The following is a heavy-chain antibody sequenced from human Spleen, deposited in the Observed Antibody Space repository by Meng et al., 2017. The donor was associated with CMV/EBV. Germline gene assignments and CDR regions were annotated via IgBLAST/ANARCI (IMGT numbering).Heavy chain of an antibody. CDR1: GYSISSGYY. D-gene: IGHD1-26*01. CDR2: IYHSGST. J-gene: IGHJ6*02. CDR3: ARDPSQPPTTYYYYYGMDV. V-gene: IGHV4-38-2*02. Sequence: SETLSLTCTVSGYSISSGYYWGWIRQPPGKGLEWIGSIYHSGSTYYNPSLKSRVTISVDTSKNQFSLKLSSVTAADTAVYYCARDPSQPPTTYYYYYGMDVWGQGTTVTVS.